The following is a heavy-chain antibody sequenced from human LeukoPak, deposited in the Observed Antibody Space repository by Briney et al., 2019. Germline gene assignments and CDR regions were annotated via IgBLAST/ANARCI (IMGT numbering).Heavy chain of an antibody. CDR2: INHSGST. Sequence: SETLSLTCAVYGXSFSGYYGSWIRQPPGKGLEWIGEINHSGSTNYNPSLKSRVTISVDTSKNQFSLELSSVTAADTAVYYCARPRKYYYGSGSYYDYWGQGTLVTVSS. CDR1: GXSFSGYY. D-gene: IGHD3-10*01. V-gene: IGHV4-34*01. CDR3: ARPRKYYYGSGSYYDY. J-gene: IGHJ4*02.